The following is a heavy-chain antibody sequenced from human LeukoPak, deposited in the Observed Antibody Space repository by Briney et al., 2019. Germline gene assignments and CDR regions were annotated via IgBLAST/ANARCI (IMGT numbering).Heavy chain of an antibody. D-gene: IGHD3-22*01. CDR2: IYYSGST. J-gene: IGHJ5*02. CDR3: ARHRYYYDSSGYYYQP. CDR1: GASISSYY. Sequence: SETVSLTCTVSGASISSYYWSWIRQPPGQGLEWIGYIYYSGSTNYNPSLKSRVTISVDTSKNQFSLRLSSVTAADTAVYYCARHRYYYDSSGYYYQPWGQGTLVTVSS. V-gene: IGHV4-59*01.